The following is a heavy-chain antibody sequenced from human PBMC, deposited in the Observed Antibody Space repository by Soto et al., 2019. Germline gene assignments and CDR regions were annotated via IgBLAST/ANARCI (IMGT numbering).Heavy chain of an antibody. J-gene: IGHJ4*02. Sequence: PSETLSLTCAVSCASVSSSDWWAWVRQPPGKGLQWIGEIYQSGKTNYNPSLESRVTMSIDRSMNEFSLKVTSLTAADTAVYYCARLTSQGPRFDSWGQGSLVTSPQ. CDR3: ARLTSQGPRFDS. CDR1: CASVSSSDW. CDR2: IYQSGKT. V-gene: IGHV4-4*02.